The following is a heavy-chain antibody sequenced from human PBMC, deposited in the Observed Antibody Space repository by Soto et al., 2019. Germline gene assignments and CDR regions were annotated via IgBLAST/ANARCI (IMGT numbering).Heavy chain of an antibody. CDR2: INSDGSST. Sequence: GGYLRLSCAASGFTFSSYWMHWVRQAPGKGLVWVSRINSDGSSTSYADSVKGRFTISRDNAKNTLYLQMNSLRAEDTAVYYCARAARGYCSSTSCPYYYYYGMDVWGQGTTVTVSS. D-gene: IGHD2-2*01. V-gene: IGHV3-74*01. J-gene: IGHJ6*02. CDR1: GFTFSSYW. CDR3: ARAARGYCSSTSCPYYYYYGMDV.